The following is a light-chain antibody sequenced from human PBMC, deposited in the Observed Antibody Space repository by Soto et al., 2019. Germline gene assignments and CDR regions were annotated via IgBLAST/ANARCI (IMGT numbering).Light chain of an antibody. J-gene: IGLJ1*01. Sequence: QSVLTQPPSASETPGRRVTISCSGSSSNIGSKTVNWYQHLPEAAPRLLIFGDNQRPSGVPDRFSGSKSGTSASLAISGLQSEDEGYYYCAAWDDSLNGYVFGTGTQLTVL. V-gene: IGLV1-44*01. CDR2: GDN. CDR3: AAWDDSLNGYV. CDR1: SSNIGSKT.